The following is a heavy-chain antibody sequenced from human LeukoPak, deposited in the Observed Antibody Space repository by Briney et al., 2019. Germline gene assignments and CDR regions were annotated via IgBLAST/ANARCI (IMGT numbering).Heavy chain of an antibody. V-gene: IGHV3-30-3*01. Sequence: EGSLRLSCAASGFTFSTYTMHWVRQAPGKGLEWVAFFSYDRSNKYYADSVKGRFTISRDNSKNTLFLQMDSLRPEDTGVYYCATLGTYDYWGQGTLVTVSS. CDR2: FSYDRSNK. J-gene: IGHJ4*02. CDR1: GFTFSTYT. CDR3: ATLGTYDY.